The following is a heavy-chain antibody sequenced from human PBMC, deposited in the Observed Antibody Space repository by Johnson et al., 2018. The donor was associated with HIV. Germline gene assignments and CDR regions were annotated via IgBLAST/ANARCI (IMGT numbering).Heavy chain of an antibody. D-gene: IGHD2-8*01. J-gene: IGHJ3*02. CDR3: ARGMYGDAFDI. Sequence: VQLVESGGGLIQPGGSLRLSCAASGFTVSTNYMSWVRQAPGKGLDWVSVIYSGSNTYYADSVKGRFTISRDNSKNTLYLQMNSLRAEDTAVYYCARGMYGDAFDIWGQGTMVTVSS. CDR2: IYSGSNT. V-gene: IGHV3-53*01. CDR1: GFTVSTNY.